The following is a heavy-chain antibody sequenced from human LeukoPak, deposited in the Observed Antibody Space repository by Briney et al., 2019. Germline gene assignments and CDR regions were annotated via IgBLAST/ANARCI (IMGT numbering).Heavy chain of an antibody. J-gene: IGHJ5*02. CDR1: GFTFSSHW. CDR2: LNTDGSST. D-gene: IGHD3-22*01. CDR3: ARRYYDSNDSNRSNWFDP. V-gene: IGHV3-74*01. Sequence: TGGSLRLSCAASGFTFSSHWMHWVRQAPGKGLVWVSRLNTDGSSTVYADSVKGRFTISRDNAKNTLYPQMNSLRAEDKGLYYWARRYYDSNDSNRSNWFDPWGQGTLVTVSS.